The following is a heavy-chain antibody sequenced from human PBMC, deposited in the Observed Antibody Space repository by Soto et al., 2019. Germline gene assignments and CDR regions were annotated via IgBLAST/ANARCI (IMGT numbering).Heavy chain of an antibody. Sequence: EVQLLESGGGLEQPGGSLRLSCAASGFAFSTYDMTWVRQAPGKGLEWVSTITKSGATPYYADSVRGRFTISRDSAKNSLYLQMNSLRAEDTAVYYCARLLEGDYWYFDLWGRGTLVTVSS. D-gene: IGHD1-1*01. V-gene: IGHV3-23*01. CDR2: ITKSGATP. J-gene: IGHJ2*01. CDR1: GFAFSTYD. CDR3: ARLLEGDYWYFDL.